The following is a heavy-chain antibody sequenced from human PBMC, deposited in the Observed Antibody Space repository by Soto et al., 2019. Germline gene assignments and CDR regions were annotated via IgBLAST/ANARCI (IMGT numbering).Heavy chain of an antibody. J-gene: IGHJ4*02. CDR3: ASDLAYCGGDCYPIDY. CDR1: GYTFTSNG. CDR2: ISAYNGNT. Sequence: QVQLVQSGAEVKKPGASVKVSCKASGYTFTSNGISWVRQAPGQGLEWMGWISAYNGNTNYAQQLQGRATMTTDTATSTAYMELRSLRSDDTAVYYCASDLAYCGGDCYPIDYWGQGTLVNVSS. V-gene: IGHV1-18*01. D-gene: IGHD2-21*02.